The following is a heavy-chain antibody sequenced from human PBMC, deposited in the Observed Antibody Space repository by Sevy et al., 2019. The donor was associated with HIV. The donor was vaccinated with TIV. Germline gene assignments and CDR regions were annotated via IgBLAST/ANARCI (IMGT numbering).Heavy chain of an antibody. J-gene: IGHJ4*02. CDR2: LSYDDSDK. CDR3: AKDDLGSIDY. Sequence: GGSLRLSCAASGFIFSTSPMHWVRQAPGKGLECVAILSYDDSDKNYADSVKGRFTISRDNSKNTLYLQMNSLRTEDTAVYYCAKDDLGSIDYWGQGTLVTVSS. CDR1: GFIFSTSP. V-gene: IGHV3-30-3*02. D-gene: IGHD3-10*01.